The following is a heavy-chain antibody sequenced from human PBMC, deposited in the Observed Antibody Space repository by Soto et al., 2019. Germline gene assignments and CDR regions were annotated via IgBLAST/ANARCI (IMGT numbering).Heavy chain of an antibody. CDR1: GDAISNFY. D-gene: IGHD1-20*01. J-gene: IGHJ4*02. CDR3: ARGTRALITSFFAY. V-gene: IGHV4-59*03. CDR2: VHESGST. Sequence: SETLSLTCSVSGDAISNFYWSWIRQTPGRGLEWIGCVHESGSTDYNPSLKGRVTISLHTSKSQFSLSLRSATAAGTATYYCARGTRALITSFFAYWGQGIPVTVSS.